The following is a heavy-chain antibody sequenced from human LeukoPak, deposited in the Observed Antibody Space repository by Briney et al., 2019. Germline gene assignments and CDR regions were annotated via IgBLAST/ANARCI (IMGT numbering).Heavy chain of an antibody. CDR1: GGSISSSSYY. CDR2: IYYSGST. Sequence: SETLSLTCTVSGGSISSSSYYWSWIRQPPGKGLEWIGSIYYSGSTYYNPSLKSRVTISVDTSKNQFSLKLSSVTAADTAVYYCARHKGYFDYWGQGTLVTVSS. J-gene: IGHJ4*02. V-gene: IGHV4-39*01. CDR3: ARHKGYFDY.